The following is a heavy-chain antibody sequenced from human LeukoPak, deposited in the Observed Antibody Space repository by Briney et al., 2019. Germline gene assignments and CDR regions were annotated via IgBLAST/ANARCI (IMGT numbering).Heavy chain of an antibody. V-gene: IGHV4-34*09. CDR1: GGSFSGYY. J-gene: IGHJ5*02. D-gene: IGHD3-10*01. CDR2: INHSGST. Sequence: SETLSLTCAVYGGSFSGYYWSWIRQPPGKGLEWIGEINHSGSTNYNPSLKSRVTISVDTSKNQFSLKLSSVTAADTAVYYCASSGGSGSYRWMNWFDPWGQGTLVTVSS. CDR3: ASSGGSGSYRWMNWFDP.